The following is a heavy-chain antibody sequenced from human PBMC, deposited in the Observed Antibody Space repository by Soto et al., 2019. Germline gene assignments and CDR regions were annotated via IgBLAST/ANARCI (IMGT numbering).Heavy chain of an antibody. CDR1: GFTCSSYW. V-gene: IGHV3-74*01. CDR3: VRNLDV. Sequence: PGGSLRLSCAASGFTCSSYWMRWVRQAPGKGLVLVSHINTDGTITSYADSVKGRFTISRDNARNTLYLQMNSLRAEGTAMYYCVRNLDVWGKGTTVTVSS. J-gene: IGHJ6*04. CDR2: INTDGTIT.